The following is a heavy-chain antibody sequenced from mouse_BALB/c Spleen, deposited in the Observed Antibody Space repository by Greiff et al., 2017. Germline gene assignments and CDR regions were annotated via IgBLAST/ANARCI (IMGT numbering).Heavy chain of an antibody. CDR3: ARDGYYYGSSPFDY. Sequence: VQLKESGPGLVAPSQSLSITCTVSGFSLTSYGVHWVRQPPGKGLEWLGVIWAGGSTNYNSALMSRLSISKDNSKSQVFLKMNSLQTDDTAMYYCARDGYYYGSSPFDYWGQGTTLTVSS. J-gene: IGHJ2*01. CDR1: GFSLTSYG. CDR2: IWAGGST. D-gene: IGHD1-1*01. V-gene: IGHV2-9*02.